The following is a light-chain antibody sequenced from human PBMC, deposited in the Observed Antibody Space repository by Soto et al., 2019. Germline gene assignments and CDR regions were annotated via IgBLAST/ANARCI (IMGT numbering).Light chain of an antibody. CDR3: QRYGSSPLT. CDR2: GAS. CDR1: QSVSSN. Sequence: EIVTTQSPATLSVSPGERATFSCRASQSVSSNLAWYQQKPGQAPRLLIYGASIRATGIPARFSGSGSGTDFNLTISRLETEDLAVYYCQRYGSSPLTFGGGTKVDIK. J-gene: IGKJ4*01. V-gene: IGKV3-15*01.